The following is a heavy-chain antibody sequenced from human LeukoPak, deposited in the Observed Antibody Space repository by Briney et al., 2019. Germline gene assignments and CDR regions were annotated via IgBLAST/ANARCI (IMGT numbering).Heavy chain of an antibody. CDR3: ARGREARFDP. J-gene: IGHJ5*02. CDR1: GGSFSGYY. V-gene: IGHV4-34*01. CDR2: INHSGST. Sequence: SETLSLTCAVYGGSFSGYYWSWIRQPPVKGLEWIGEINHSGSTNYNPSLKSRVTISVDTSKNQFSLKLSSVTAADTAVYYCARGREARFDPWGQGTLVTVSS.